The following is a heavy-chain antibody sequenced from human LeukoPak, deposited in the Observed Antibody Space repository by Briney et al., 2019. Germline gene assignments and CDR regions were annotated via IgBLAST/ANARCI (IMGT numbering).Heavy chain of an antibody. CDR3: ARGRYSSGWIDY. Sequence: SETLSLTCTVSGGSISSYYWSWIRQPAGKGLEWIGRIYTSGSTNYNPSLKSRVPMPVDTSKRQFSLKLSSVTAADTAVYYCARGRYSSGWIDYWGQGTLVSVSS. CDR2: IYTSGST. CDR1: GGSISSYY. J-gene: IGHJ4*02. V-gene: IGHV4-4*07. D-gene: IGHD6-19*01.